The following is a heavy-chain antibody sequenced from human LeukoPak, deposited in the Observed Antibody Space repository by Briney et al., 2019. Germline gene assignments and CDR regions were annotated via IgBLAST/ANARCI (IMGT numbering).Heavy chain of an antibody. J-gene: IGHJ4*02. CDR1: GFTFSSYG. D-gene: IGHD3-16*02. CDR3: AKPSAFGGVIVTPFDY. CDR2: ISYDGSNK. Sequence: GGSLRLSCAASGFTFSSYGMPWVRQAPGKGLEWVAVISYDGSNKYYADSVKGRFTISRDNSKNTLYLQMNSLRAEDTAVYYCAKPSAFGGVIVTPFDYWGQGTLVTVSS. V-gene: IGHV3-30*18.